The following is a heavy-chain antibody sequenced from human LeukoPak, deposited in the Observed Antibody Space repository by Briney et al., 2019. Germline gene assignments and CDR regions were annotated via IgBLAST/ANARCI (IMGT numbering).Heavy chain of an antibody. CDR1: GFTFGSYG. CDR2: ISYDGSNK. V-gene: IGHV3-30*18. CDR3: AKDGGDCLDY. D-gene: IGHD2-21*02. Sequence: GGSLRLSCAASGFTFGSYGMHWVRQAPGKGLEWVAVISYDGSNKYYADSVKGRFTISRDNSKNTLYLQMNSLRAEDTAVYYCAKDGGDCLDYWGQGTLVTVSS. J-gene: IGHJ4*02.